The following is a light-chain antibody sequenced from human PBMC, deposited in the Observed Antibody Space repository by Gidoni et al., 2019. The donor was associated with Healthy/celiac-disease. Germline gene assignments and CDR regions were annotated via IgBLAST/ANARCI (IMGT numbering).Light chain of an antibody. CDR1: QSVSSN. CDR3: QQYNNWPFT. J-gene: IGKJ4*01. V-gene: IGKV3-15*01. CDR2: GAS. Sequence: SVSPGERATLSCRASQSVSSNLAWYQQKPGQAPRLLIYGASTRATGIPARFSGSGSGTEFTLTISSLQSEDFAVYYCQQYNNWPFTFXGXTKVEIK.